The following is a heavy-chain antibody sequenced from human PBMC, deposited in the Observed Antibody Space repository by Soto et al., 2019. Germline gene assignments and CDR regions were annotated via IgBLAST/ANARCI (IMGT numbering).Heavy chain of an antibody. V-gene: IGHV3-21*04. Sequence: PGGSLRLSCAASGFTFGSTGMNWVRQSPGKGLEWVSTISSSSSDIYYADSVKGRFTISRDNAKNSLYLQMNSLRSDDTAVYYCARETAAGIIGWFDPWGQGTLVTVSS. CDR3: ARETAAGIIGWFDP. CDR2: ISSSSSDI. D-gene: IGHD6-13*01. J-gene: IGHJ5*02. CDR1: GFTFGSTG.